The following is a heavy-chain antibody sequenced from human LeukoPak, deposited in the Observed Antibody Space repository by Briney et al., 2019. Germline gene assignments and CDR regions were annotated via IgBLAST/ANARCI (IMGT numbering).Heavy chain of an antibody. CDR1: GFTVSNNY. CDR3: ARDYDSSGYYWYY. Sequence: GGSLRLSCAASGFTVSNNYMSWVRQALGKGLEWVSVIYSGGSTYYTDSVKGRFTISRDNSKNTLYLQMNSLRAEDTAVYYCARDYDSSGYYWYYWGQGTLVTVSS. V-gene: IGHV3-53*01. J-gene: IGHJ4*02. D-gene: IGHD3-22*01. CDR2: IYSGGST.